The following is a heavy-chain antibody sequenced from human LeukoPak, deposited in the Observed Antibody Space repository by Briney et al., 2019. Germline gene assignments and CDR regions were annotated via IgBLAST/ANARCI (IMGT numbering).Heavy chain of an antibody. D-gene: IGHD2-15*01. V-gene: IGHV3-30*03. CDR3: ARDGGEYCSGGRCTAFDI. Sequence: GGSLRLSCEASGLTFTNYGFHWVRQAPGKGLEWLAVISFDGNNKFYADSVKGRFSISRDNAKNSLYLQMNSLRVEDTAVYYCARDGGEYCSGGRCTAFDIWGQGTMVTVSS. CDR1: GLTFTNYG. J-gene: IGHJ3*02. CDR2: ISFDGNNK.